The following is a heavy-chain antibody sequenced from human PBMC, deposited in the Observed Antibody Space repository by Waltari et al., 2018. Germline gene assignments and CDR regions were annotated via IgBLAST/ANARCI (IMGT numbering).Heavy chain of an antibody. D-gene: IGHD3-10*01. J-gene: IGHJ4*02. CDR1: GFTFGSHW. Sequence: EVQLVESGGGLVQPGGSLRLSCVASGFTFGSHWMSWVRQAPEKGLEGGADIKPDGTQQYYVDSVKGRFTVSRDNHKNSLFLQMNSLRAEDTAVYYCARALPGEITVYDYWAQGALVTVSS. V-gene: IGHV3-7*01. CDR2: IKPDGTQQ. CDR3: ARALPGEITVYDY.